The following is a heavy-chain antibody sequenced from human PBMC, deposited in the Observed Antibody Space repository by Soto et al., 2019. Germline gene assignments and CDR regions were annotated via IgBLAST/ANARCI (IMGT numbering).Heavy chain of an antibody. Sequence: EVQLLESGGDLVHPGGSLRLSCAASGFTFSSYAMSWVRQAPGKGLEWVSTVSGGGGSTYHADSLKGRFTISRDNSKNTVYLQMNSLRAEDTAIYKCAKAFRYGDPSPDAFDIWGQGTMVTVSS. D-gene: IGHD4-17*01. CDR2: VSGGGGST. V-gene: IGHV3-23*01. CDR1: GFTFSSYA. J-gene: IGHJ3*02. CDR3: AKAFRYGDPSPDAFDI.